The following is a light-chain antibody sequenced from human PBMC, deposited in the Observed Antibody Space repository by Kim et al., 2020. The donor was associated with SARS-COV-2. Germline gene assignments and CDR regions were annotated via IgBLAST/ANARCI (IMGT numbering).Light chain of an antibody. CDR3: QAWDSNTLV. J-gene: IGLJ2*01. Sequence: SYELTQPPSVSVSPGQTASITCSGDKLGERYACWYQQKPGQSPVLVIYQDNKRPSGIPERFSGSNSGTTATLTISGAQAMDEADYYCQAWDSNTLVFGGG. CDR2: QDN. V-gene: IGLV3-1*01. CDR1: KLGERY.